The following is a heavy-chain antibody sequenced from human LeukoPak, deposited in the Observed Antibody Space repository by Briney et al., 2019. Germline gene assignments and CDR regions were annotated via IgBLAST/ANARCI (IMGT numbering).Heavy chain of an antibody. D-gene: IGHD3-22*01. CDR3: ARRTYYYDSSGYYSHAFDI. Sequence: PGGSLRLSCAASGFTFDDYAMYWVRQAPGKGLEWVSGISWNSGSIGYADSVKGRFTISRDNAKNSLYLQMNSLRAEDTALYYCARRTYYYDSSGYYSHAFDIWGQGTMVTVSS. V-gene: IGHV3-9*01. J-gene: IGHJ3*02. CDR1: GFTFDDYA. CDR2: ISWNSGSI.